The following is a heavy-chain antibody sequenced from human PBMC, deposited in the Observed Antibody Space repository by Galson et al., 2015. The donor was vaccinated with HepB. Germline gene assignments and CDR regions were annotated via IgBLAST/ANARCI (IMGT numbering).Heavy chain of an antibody. V-gene: IGHV4-31*03. CDR3: AREATPAGIWVPLYFYVLDV. CDR2: IHASGTV. CDR1: GGSVKTHGYF. J-gene: IGHJ6*02. Sequence: TLSLTCSLSGGSVKTHGYFWDWIRQHPGKDLEWLGYIHASGTVYYNPSLKSRVNISVDASTNHNSRRLTSAPVADTAVYYCAREATPAGIWVPLYFYVLDVWGPGTTVIVSS. D-gene: IGHD2-2*01.